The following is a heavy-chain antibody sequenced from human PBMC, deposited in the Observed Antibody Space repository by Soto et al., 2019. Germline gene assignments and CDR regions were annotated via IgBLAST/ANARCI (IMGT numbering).Heavy chain of an antibody. J-gene: IGHJ6*02. Sequence: SETLSLSCTVSGGYISSSSYYWGWIRQPPGKGLEWIGSIYYSGSTYYSPSLKSRVTISVDTSKNQFSLKLSSVTAADTAVYYCARLGPFARSGYYFPYYYSGMDVWGQGTTVTVS. V-gene: IGHV4-39*01. CDR3: ARLGPFARSGYYFPYYYSGMDV. CDR1: GGYISSSSYY. CDR2: IYYSGST. D-gene: IGHD3-3*01.